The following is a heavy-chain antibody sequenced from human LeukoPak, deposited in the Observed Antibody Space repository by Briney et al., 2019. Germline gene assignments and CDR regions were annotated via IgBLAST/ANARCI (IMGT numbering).Heavy chain of an antibody. Sequence: GGSLRLSCVASGFTFNKYGVHWVRQAPGKGLEWVVVIWYDGSYEYYADSVKGRLANSRDNDKNTVNLQMNSLRVEDTAVYYCARDGSGLAVRGWFDFWGQGTLVTVSS. CDR2: IWYDGSYE. V-gene: IGHV3-33*01. D-gene: IGHD3-10*01. J-gene: IGHJ5*01. CDR3: ARDGSGLAVRGWFDF. CDR1: GFTFNKYG.